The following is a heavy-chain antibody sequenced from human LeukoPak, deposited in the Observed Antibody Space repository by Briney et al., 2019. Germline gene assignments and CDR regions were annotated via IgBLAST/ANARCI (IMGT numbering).Heavy chain of an antibody. J-gene: IGHJ6*02. CDR3: ARSTPHYVWGSYRYRYYYYGMDV. V-gene: IGHV4-31*03. Sequence: SETLSLTCTVSGGSISSGGYYWSWIRQHPGKGLEWIGYIYYSGSTNYNPSLKSRVTISVDTSKNQFSLKLSSVTAADTAVYYCARSTPHYVWGSYRYRYYYYGMDVWGQGTTVTVSS. CDR2: IYYSGST. D-gene: IGHD3-16*02. CDR1: GGSISSGGYY.